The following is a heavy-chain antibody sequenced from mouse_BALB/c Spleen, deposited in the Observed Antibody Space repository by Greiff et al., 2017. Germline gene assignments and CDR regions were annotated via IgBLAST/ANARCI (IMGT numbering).Heavy chain of an antibody. CDR2: ISSGSSTI. Sequence: EVQLVESGGGLVQPGGSRKLSCAASGFTFSSFGMHWVRQAPEKGLEWVAYISSGSSTIYYADTVKGRFTISRDNPKNTLFLQMTSLRSEDTAMYYCARPYYGNYEAMDYWGQGTSVTVSS. CDR1: GFTFSSFG. D-gene: IGHD2-10*01. J-gene: IGHJ4*01. CDR3: ARPYYGNYEAMDY. V-gene: IGHV5-17*02.